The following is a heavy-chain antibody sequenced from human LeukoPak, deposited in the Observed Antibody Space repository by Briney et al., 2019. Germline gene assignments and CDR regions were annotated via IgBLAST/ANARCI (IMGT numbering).Heavy chain of an antibody. J-gene: IGHJ3*02. D-gene: IGHD6-6*01. CDR3: ARTLPGSSGAFDI. CDR1: GGSISSGGYS. V-gene: IGHV4-30-2*01. CDR2: IYHSGST. Sequence: PSETLSLTCAVSGGSISSGGYSWSWIRQPPGKGLEWIGYIYHSGSTYYNPSLKSRVTISVDRPKNQFSPKLSSVTAADTAVYYCARTLPGSSGAFDIWGQGTMVTVSS.